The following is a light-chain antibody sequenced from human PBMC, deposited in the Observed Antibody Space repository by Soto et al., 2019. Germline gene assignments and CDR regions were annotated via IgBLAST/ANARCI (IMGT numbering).Light chain of an antibody. CDR2: GAS. CDR1: QHVSRN. Sequence: EIVMTQSPATLSVSPGERATLSCRASQHVSRNFAWYRQKPGQAPTLVIYGASTRATGIPARFSGSGSGTEFNLTISSLQSEDFALYYCQQYNNWPPITFGQGTRLEIK. V-gene: IGKV3-15*01. CDR3: QQYNNWPPIT. J-gene: IGKJ5*01.